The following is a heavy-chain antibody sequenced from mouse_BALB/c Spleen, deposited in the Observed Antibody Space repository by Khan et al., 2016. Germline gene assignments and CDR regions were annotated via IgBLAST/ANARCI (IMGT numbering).Heavy chain of an antibody. CDR2: IYPGDGNT. Sequence: QVQLKQSGAELVRPGSSVKISCKASGYAFSSYWMNWVKQRPGQGLEWIGQIYPGDGNTNYNGKFKGKATLTADKSSSTAYMQLSSLTSEDSAVYFCARRGYYGPYAMDYWGQGTSVTVSS. D-gene: IGHD1-2*01. CDR1: GYAFSSYW. CDR3: ARRGYYGPYAMDY. V-gene: IGHV1-80*01. J-gene: IGHJ4*01.